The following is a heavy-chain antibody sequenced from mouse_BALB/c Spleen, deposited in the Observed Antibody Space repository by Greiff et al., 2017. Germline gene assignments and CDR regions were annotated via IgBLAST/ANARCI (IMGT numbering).Heavy chain of an antibody. CDR2: INPSSGYT. Sequence: QVQLKESAAELARPGASVKMSCKASGYTFTSYTMHWVKQRPGQGLEWIGYINPSSGYTEYNQKFKDKTTLTADKSSSTAYMQLSSLTSEDSAVYYCARGYYGNYAMDYWGQGTSVTVSS. J-gene: IGHJ4*01. CDR3: ARGYYGNYAMDY. V-gene: IGHV1-4*02. CDR1: GYTFTSYT. D-gene: IGHD2-1*01.